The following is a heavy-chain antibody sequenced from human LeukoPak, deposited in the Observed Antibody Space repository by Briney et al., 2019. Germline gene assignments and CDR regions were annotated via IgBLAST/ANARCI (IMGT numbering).Heavy chain of an antibody. D-gene: IGHD4-23*01. Sequence: SETLSLTCTVSGGSISSYYWSWLRQPPGKGLEWIGYIYYSGSTNYNPSLKSRVTISVDTSKNQFSLKLSSVTAADTAVYYCARHQETTVVTPFDYWGQGTLVTVSS. V-gene: IGHV4-59*08. J-gene: IGHJ4*02. CDR1: GGSISSYY. CDR3: ARHQETTVVTPFDY. CDR2: IYYSGST.